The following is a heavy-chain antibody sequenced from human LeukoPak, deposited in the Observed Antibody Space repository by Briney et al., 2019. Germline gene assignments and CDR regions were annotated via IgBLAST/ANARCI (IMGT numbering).Heavy chain of an antibody. J-gene: IGHJ4*02. CDR1: GFTFDDYA. CDR2: ISWNSGSI. V-gene: IGHV3-9*01. CDR3: ARGALYQYYLDYWG. Sequence: GGSLRLSCAASGFTFDDYAMHWVRQAPGKGLEWVSGISWNSGSIGYADSVKGRFTISRDNAKNTVYLQMNSLRVKDTAVYYCARGALYQYYLDYWGWGQGTLVTVSS. D-gene: IGHD4-17*01.